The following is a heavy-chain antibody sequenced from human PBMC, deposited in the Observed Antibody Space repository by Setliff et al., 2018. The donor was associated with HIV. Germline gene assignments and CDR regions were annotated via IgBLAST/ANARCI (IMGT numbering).Heavy chain of an antibody. D-gene: IGHD3-16*02. CDR1: GGSFSNYY. CDR3: TLTHVGAQTHVGIPMIDNF. Sequence: SETLSLTCAVFGGSFSNYYWSWVRQPPGKGLEFIAEIDHEGTTNYNPSLKSRATISVDTSENRLSLKLTSMTAADTGVYFCTLTHVGAQTHVGIPMIDNFWGQGTLVTVS. V-gene: IGHV4-34*01. CDR2: IDHEGTT. J-gene: IGHJ4*02.